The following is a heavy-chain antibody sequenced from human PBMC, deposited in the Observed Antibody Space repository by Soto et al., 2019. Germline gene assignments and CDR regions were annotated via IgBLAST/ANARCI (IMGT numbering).Heavy chain of an antibody. CDR1: RFPFISYL. V-gene: IGHV3-30*02. CDR2: ISCDGSST. D-gene: IGHD6-19*01. Sequence: GGYLRLSCAASRFPFISYLMYWVRQAPGKGLEWVSTISCDGSSTYYADSVKGRFTISRDNSKNTLYLQMNSLRAEDTAVYYFASEHDGRGWCVHWGQGTLVNRSS. CDR3: ASEHDGRGWCVH. J-gene: IGHJ4*02.